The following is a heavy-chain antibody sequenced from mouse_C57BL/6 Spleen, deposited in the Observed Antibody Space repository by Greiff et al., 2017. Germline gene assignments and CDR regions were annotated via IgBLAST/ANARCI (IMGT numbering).Heavy chain of an antibody. CDR3: ARGDSSYVFFDY. J-gene: IGHJ2*01. CDR1: GYAFSSYW. V-gene: IGHV1-80*01. Sequence: VMLVESGAELVKPGASVKISCKASGYAFSSYWMNWVKQRPGKGLEWIGQIYPGDGDTNYNGKFKGKATLTADKSSSTAYMQLSSLTSEDSAVYFCARGDSSYVFFDYWGQGTTLTVSS. CDR2: IYPGDGDT. D-gene: IGHD1-1*01.